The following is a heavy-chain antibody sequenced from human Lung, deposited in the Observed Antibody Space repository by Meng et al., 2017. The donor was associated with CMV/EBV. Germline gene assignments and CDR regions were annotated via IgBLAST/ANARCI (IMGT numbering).Heavy chain of an antibody. Sequence: SSVXVSXKPSGGTFTGYAVGWVRQAPGQGLEWMGGIIPILGTVNYAQDFQDRVTITADESTVTAYMELSSLRSEDTAVYYCARGTAVVQYISSGLDIWVQGTXVTVAS. J-gene: IGHJ3*02. CDR3: ARGTAVVQYISSGLDI. CDR2: IIPILGTV. CDR1: GGTFTGYA. V-gene: IGHV1-69*13. D-gene: IGHD1-26*01.